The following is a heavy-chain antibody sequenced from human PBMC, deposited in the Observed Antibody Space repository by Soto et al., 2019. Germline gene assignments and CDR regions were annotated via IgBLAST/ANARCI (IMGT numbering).Heavy chain of an antibody. CDR1: GFTFSNYA. CDR3: AKESSGYNYGFYNYFDY. D-gene: IGHD5-18*01. J-gene: IGHJ4*02. V-gene: IGHV3-23*01. Sequence: GGSRRRSWAASGFTFSNYAMTWVRQAPGKGLEWVSAISSGGTYTDYADSVKGRFTLSRDNSKNMVYLQMNSLRAEDTAVYHCAKESSGYNYGFYNYFDYWGQGTLVTVSS. CDR2: ISSGGTYT.